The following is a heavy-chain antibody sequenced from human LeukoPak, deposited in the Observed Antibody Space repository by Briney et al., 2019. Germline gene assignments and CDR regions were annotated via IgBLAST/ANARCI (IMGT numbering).Heavy chain of an antibody. CDR3: ARVTGDYVWGSYRYYDY. D-gene: IGHD3-16*02. J-gene: IGHJ4*02. CDR2: IIPIFGTA. Sequence: SVKVSCKASGGTFSSYAISWVRQAPGQGLEWMGGIIPIFGTANYAQKFQGRVTITADESTSTAYMELSSLRCEDTAVYYCARVTGDYVWGSYRYYDYWGQGTLVTVSS. CDR1: GGTFSSYA. V-gene: IGHV1-69*13.